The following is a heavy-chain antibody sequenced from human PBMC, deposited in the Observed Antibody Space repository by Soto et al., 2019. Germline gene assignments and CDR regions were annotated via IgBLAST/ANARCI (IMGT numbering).Heavy chain of an antibody. D-gene: IGHD6-13*01. V-gene: IGHV1-3*01. CDR2: INAGNGNT. Sequence: ASVKVSCKASGYTFTSYAMHWVRQAPGQRLEWMGWINAGNGNTKYSQKFQGRVTITRDTSASTAYMELSSLRSEDTAVYYCARQQLVRTGWFDPWGQGTLVTVSS. CDR1: GYTFTSYA. J-gene: IGHJ5*02. CDR3: ARQQLVRTGWFDP.